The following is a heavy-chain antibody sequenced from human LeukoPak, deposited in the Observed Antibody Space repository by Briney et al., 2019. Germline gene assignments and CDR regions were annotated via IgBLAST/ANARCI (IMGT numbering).Heavy chain of an antibody. CDR2: IYTDGNT. V-gene: IGHV3-53*01. D-gene: IGHD4-11*01. Sequence: GGSLRLSCAASGFTFSSYGMSWVRQAPGKGLEWVSVIYTDGNTYYADSVKGRFTISRDNSKNTLYLQMNSLRAEDTAVYYCVRDDYKEWGQGTLVTVSS. CDR3: VRDDYKE. J-gene: IGHJ4*02. CDR1: GFTFSSYG.